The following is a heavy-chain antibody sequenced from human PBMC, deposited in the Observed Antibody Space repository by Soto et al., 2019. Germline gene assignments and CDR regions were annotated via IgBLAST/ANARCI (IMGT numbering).Heavy chain of an antibody. CDR3: ARVRPTWNWNYTTYGYYYGMDV. Sequence: ASVKVSCKASGGTFSSYAISWVRQAPGQGLEWMGGIIPIFGTANYAQKFQGRVTITADESTSTAYMELSSLRSEDTAVYYCARVRPTWNWNYTTYGYYYGMDVWGQGTTVTVSS. CDR1: GGTFSSYA. D-gene: IGHD1-7*01. CDR2: IIPIFGTA. V-gene: IGHV1-69*13. J-gene: IGHJ6*02.